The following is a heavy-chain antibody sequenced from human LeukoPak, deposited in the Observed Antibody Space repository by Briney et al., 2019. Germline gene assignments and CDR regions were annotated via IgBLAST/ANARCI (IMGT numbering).Heavy chain of an antibody. D-gene: IGHD2-21*02. J-gene: IGHJ6*03. Sequence: SETLSLTCAVYGGSFSGYYWSWIRQPPGKGLEWIGEINHSGSTNYNPSLKSRVTISVDTSKNQFSLKLSSVTAADTAVYYCARRGVTPNYYMDVWSKGTTVTVSS. CDR1: GGSFSGYY. CDR3: ARRGVTPNYYMDV. CDR2: INHSGST. V-gene: IGHV4-34*01.